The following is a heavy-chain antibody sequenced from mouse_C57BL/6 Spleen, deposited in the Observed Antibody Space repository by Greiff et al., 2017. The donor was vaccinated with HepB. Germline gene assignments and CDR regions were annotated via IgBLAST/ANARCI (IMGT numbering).Heavy chain of an antibody. D-gene: IGHD3-3*01. CDR1: GFTFSDYY. J-gene: IGHJ2*01. Sequence: DVKLVESEGGLVQPGSSMKLSCTASGFTFSDYYMAWVRQVPEKGLEWVANINYDGSSTYYLDSLKSRFIISRDNAKNILYLQMSSLKSEDTATYYCARDRAHYFDYWGQGTTLTVSS. CDR2: INYDGSST. V-gene: IGHV5-16*01. CDR3: ARDRAHYFDY.